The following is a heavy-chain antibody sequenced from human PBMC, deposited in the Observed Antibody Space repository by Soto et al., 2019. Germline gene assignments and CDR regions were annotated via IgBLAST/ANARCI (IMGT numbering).Heavy chain of an antibody. J-gene: IGHJ6*02. CDR1: GFTFSSYA. Sequence: QVQLVESGGGVVQPGRSLRLSCAASGFTFSSYAMHWVRQAPGKGLEWVAVISYDGSNKYYADSVKGRFTISRDNSMNQLYLQMNSLRAEDTAVYYCARGGELVRPRALYGMDVWGQGTTVTVSS. V-gene: IGHV3-30-3*01. CDR2: ISYDGSNK. D-gene: IGHD6-13*01. CDR3: ARGGELVRPRALYGMDV.